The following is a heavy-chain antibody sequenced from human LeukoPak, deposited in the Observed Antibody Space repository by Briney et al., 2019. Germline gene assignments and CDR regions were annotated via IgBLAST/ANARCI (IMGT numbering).Heavy chain of an antibody. Sequence: SETLSLTCTVSGGSISSSNYYWGWIRQPPGKGLEWIGTIYYSGSTYYNPSLKSRVTISIDTSKNQFSLKLSSVTAADTAVYYCSRALTSYAFDIWGQGTLVTVSS. D-gene: IGHD3-16*01. V-gene: IGHV4-39*01. CDR3: SRALTSYAFDI. J-gene: IGHJ4*02. CDR2: IYYSGST. CDR1: GGSISSSNYY.